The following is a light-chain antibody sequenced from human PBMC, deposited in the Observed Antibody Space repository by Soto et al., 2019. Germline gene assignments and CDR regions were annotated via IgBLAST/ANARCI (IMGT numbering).Light chain of an antibody. Sequence: QSVLTQPPSVSGAPGQRVTISCTGSSSNIGAGYDVHWYQQLPGTAPKLLIFANSNRPSGVPDRFSGSKSGTSASLAITGLQAEDEADYYCQSYGGSLSAFYVFGTGTKVTVL. CDR2: ANS. J-gene: IGLJ1*01. CDR1: SSNIGAGYD. CDR3: QSYGGSLSAFYV. V-gene: IGLV1-40*01.